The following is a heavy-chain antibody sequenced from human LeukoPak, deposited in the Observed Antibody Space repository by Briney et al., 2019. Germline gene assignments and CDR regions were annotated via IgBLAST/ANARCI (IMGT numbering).Heavy chain of an antibody. V-gene: IGHV1-46*01. CDR2: INPSGGTT. CDR3: ARERGYCGARTCYHIEY. J-gene: IGHJ4*02. D-gene: IGHD2-15*01. CDR1: GYTFTSYY. Sequence: APVKVSCKASGYTFTSYYMHWVRQAPGQGLEWMGIINPSGGTTTYAQKFHGRVTLTSDTSTSKVYMELSSLTSEDTAVYYCARERGYCGARTCYHIEYWGQGTLVTVSS.